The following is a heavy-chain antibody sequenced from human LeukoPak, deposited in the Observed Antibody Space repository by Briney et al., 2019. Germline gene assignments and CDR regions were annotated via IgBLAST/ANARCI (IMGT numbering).Heavy chain of an antibody. J-gene: IGHJ6*03. CDR2: IYTSGST. CDR1: GGSISSGGYY. D-gene: IGHD3-10*01. Sequence: SETLSLTCTVSGGSISSGGYYWSWIRQPAGKGLEWIGRIYTSGSTNYNPSLKSRVTISVDTSKNQFSLKLSSVTAADTAVYYCARDVSYGSGSYALYYMDVWGKGTTVTVSS. CDR3: ARDVSYGSGSYALYYMDV. V-gene: IGHV4-61*02.